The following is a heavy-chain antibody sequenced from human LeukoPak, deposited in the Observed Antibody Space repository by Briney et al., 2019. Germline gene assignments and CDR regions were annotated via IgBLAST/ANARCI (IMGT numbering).Heavy chain of an antibody. J-gene: IGHJ5*01. Sequence: SETLSLTCTVSGGSISSYYWSWIRQPPGKGLEWIGYIYYSGSTNYNPSLKSRVTISVDTSKNQFSLKLSSVTAADTAVYYCARDRGGGQWLTWGQEPWSPSPQ. D-gene: IGHD6-19*01. CDR3: ARDRGGGQWLT. CDR1: GGSISSYY. V-gene: IGHV4-59*01. CDR2: IYYSGST.